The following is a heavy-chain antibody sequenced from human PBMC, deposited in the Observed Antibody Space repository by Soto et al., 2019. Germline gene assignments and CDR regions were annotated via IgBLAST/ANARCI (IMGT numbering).Heavy chain of an antibody. D-gene: IGHD2-15*01. CDR3: ARVRWSGGSCYGYY. CDR2: ITSSSSYI. V-gene: IGHV3-21*01. J-gene: IGHJ4*02. CDR1: GFTFSSYS. Sequence: EVQLVESGGGLVKPGGSLRLSCAASGFTFSSYSMNWVRQAPGKGLEWDSSITSSSSYIYYADSVKGRFTISRDNAKNSLYLKMNSVRAEDTAVYYCARVRWSGGSCYGYYWGQGTLVNVSS.